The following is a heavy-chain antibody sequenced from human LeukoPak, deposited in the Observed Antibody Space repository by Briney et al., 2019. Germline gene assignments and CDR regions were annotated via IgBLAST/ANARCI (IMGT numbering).Heavy chain of an antibody. CDR3: AKLIGDYNGNSGS. Sequence: GGSLRLSCAASGFTFSTHAMSWVRQVSGKGLEWVSSISDTSESTYYADYVKGRFTISRDNSKNTLYLQMNSLRAEDTAVYNCAKLIGDYNGNSGSWGQGTLVAVSS. CDR2: ISDTSEST. CDR1: GFTFSTHA. D-gene: IGHD4-23*01. V-gene: IGHV3-23*01. J-gene: IGHJ5*02.